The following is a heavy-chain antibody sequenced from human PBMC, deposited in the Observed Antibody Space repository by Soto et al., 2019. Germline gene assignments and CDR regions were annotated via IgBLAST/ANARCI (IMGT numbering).Heavy chain of an antibody. Sequence: YGPTLVNPTQTLTLTCTFSGFSLSTSGMCVSWISQPPGKALEWLALIDWDDDKYYSTSLKTRLTISKDTSKNQVVLTMTNMDPVDTATYYCARIPTYYDILTGCRYYYGMDVWGQGTTVTVSS. CDR1: GFSLSTSGMC. CDR3: ARIPTYYDILTGCRYYYGMDV. V-gene: IGHV2-70*01. J-gene: IGHJ6*02. CDR2: IDWDDDK. D-gene: IGHD3-9*01.